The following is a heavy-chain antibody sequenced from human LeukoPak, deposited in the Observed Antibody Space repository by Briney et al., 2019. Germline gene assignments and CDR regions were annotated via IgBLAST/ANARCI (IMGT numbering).Heavy chain of an antibody. CDR2: IRSKANSYAT. D-gene: IGHD2-15*01. CDR3: TTYCSGGSCYSYDAFDI. J-gene: IGHJ3*02. Sequence: GRSLRLSCAASGFTFSSYAMHWVRQASGKGLEWVGRIRSKANSYATAYAASVKGRSTISRDDSKNTAYLQMNSLKTEDTAVYYCTTYCSGGSCYSYDAFDIWGQGTMVTVSS. V-gene: IGHV3-73*01. CDR1: GFTFSSYA.